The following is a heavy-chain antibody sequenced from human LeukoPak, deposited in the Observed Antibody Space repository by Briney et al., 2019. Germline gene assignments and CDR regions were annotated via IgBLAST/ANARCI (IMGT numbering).Heavy chain of an antibody. V-gene: IGHV1-2*02. D-gene: IGHD1-26*01. CDR2: INPNNGGT. CDR1: GYTFTAHY. Sequence: ASLKVSCKASGYTFTAHYMHWVRQAPGQGLEWMGWINPNNGGTNYAQKFQGRVTMTRDTSISTAYMELSSLRSDDTAVYYCAKTGSYSPTRSDYWGQGTLVTVPS. J-gene: IGHJ4*02. CDR3: AKTGSYSPTRSDY.